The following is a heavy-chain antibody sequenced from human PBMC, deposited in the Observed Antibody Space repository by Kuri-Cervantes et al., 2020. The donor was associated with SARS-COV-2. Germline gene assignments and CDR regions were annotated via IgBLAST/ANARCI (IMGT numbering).Heavy chain of an antibody. CDR3: YCAPKEGFDS. CDR2: MNPNSGNT. J-gene: IGHJ4*02. D-gene: IGHD2-21*01. Sequence: ASVKVSCKASGYTFTSYDINWVRQATGQGLEWMGWMNPNSGNTGYAQKFQGRVTITRNTSISTAYMELSSLTSEDTAIYYCYCAPKEGFDSWGQGTRGTGSS. CDR1: GYTFTSYD. V-gene: IGHV1-8*03.